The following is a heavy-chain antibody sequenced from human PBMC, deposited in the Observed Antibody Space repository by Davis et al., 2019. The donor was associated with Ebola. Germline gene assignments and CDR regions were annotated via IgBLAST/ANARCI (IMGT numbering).Heavy chain of an antibody. D-gene: IGHD4-17*01. CDR2: ISSSSSTI. CDR1: GFTFSSYS. J-gene: IGHJ3*02. CDR3: ARDHGDYGDAFDI. Sequence: GESLKISCAASGFTFSSYSMNWVRQAPGKGLEWVSYISSSSSTIYYADSVKGRFTISRDNAKNSLYLQMNSLRAEDTAVYYCARDHGDYGDAFDIWGQGTMVTVSS. V-gene: IGHV3-48*01.